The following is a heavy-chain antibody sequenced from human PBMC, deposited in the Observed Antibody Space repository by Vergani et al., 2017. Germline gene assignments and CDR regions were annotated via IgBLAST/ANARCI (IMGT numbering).Heavy chain of an antibody. Sequence: EVQLVQSGAEVKKPGESLKISCKGSGYSFTSYWIGWVRQMPGKGLEWMVIIYPGDSDTRYSPSFQGQVTISADKSISTAYLQWSSLKASDTAMYYCARRYYDILTGYYRFDYWGQGTLVTVSS. CDR1: GYSFTSYW. D-gene: IGHD3-9*01. CDR3: ARRYYDILTGYYRFDY. J-gene: IGHJ4*02. V-gene: IGHV5-51*01. CDR2: IYPGDSDT.